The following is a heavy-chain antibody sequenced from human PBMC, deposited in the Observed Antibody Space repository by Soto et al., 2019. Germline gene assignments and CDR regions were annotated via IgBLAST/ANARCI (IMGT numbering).Heavy chain of an antibody. D-gene: IGHD1-1*01. J-gene: IGHJ6*02. CDR3: ARDLDWDRGSYQPTMGYYYYYGMDV. Sequence: ASVKVSCKASGYTFTSYYMHWVRQAPGQGLEWMGIINPSGGSTSYAQKFQGRVTMTRDTSTSTVYMELSSLRSEDTAVYYCARDLDWDRGSYQPTMGYYYYYGMDVWGQGTTVTVSS. CDR1: GYTFTSYY. CDR2: INPSGGST. V-gene: IGHV1-46*01.